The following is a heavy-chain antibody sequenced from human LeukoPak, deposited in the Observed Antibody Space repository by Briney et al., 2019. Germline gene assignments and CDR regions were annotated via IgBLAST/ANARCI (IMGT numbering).Heavy chain of an antibody. CDR2: IYPSDSGT. V-gene: IGHV5-51*01. Sequence: GESLKISCKGSGYSFTNYWIGWVRQMPGKGLEWMGIIYPSDSGTRYSPSFQGQVTISADKSIKTAYLQWSSLKASDTAMYYCARPLQGIVGATGLDYWGQGTLVTVSS. CDR1: GYSFTNYW. CDR3: ARPLQGIVGATGLDY. D-gene: IGHD1-26*01. J-gene: IGHJ4*02.